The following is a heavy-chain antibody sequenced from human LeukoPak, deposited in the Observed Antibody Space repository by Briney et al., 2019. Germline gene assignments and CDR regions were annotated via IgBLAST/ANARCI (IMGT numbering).Heavy chain of an antibody. D-gene: IGHD2-8*02. CDR3: ARRRASTGGFDI. V-gene: IGHV3-74*01. CDR2: INSDGSNT. Sequence: PGGSLRLSCAASGFTFSNYWMHWVRQAPGKGLVWVSRINSDGSNTNYADSVKGRFTISRDNAKNTLYLQMNSLRAEDTAVYYCARRRASTGGFDIWGQGTMVTISS. CDR1: GFTFSNYW. J-gene: IGHJ3*02.